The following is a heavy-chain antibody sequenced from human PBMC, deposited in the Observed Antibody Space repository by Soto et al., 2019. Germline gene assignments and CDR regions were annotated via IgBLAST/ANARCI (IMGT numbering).Heavy chain of an antibody. Sequence: SGPTLVNPTQTLTLTCSFSGFSLSTSGVGVGWIRQPPGKALEWLALIYWDDDKRYSPSLKSRLTITKDTSKNQVVLTMTNMDPVDTATYYCAHRWGYYGSGSYYDTTSFDYWGQGTLVTVSS. D-gene: IGHD3-10*01. J-gene: IGHJ4*02. V-gene: IGHV2-5*02. CDR3: AHRWGYYGSGSYYDTTSFDY. CDR2: IYWDDDK. CDR1: GFSLSTSGVG.